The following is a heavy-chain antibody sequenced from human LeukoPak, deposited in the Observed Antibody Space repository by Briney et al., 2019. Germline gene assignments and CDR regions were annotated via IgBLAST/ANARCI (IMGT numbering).Heavy chain of an antibody. Sequence: PGGSLRLSCAASGFTFSDYDMHWVRQATGKGLDWASAIGTAGDTYYTGSVKGRFTISRENAKNSLYLQMNSLRAGDTAAYYCARVAKERVGGVYYFDYWGQGTLVTVSS. CDR1: GFTFSDYD. J-gene: IGHJ4*02. CDR2: IGTAGDT. CDR3: ARVAKERVGGVYYFDY. V-gene: IGHV3-13*01. D-gene: IGHD1-1*01.